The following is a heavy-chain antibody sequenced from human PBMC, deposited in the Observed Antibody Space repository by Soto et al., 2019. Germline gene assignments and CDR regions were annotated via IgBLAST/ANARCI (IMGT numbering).Heavy chain of an antibody. CDR3: ARYVRPLYDSSGYYRPNDDY. J-gene: IGHJ4*02. CDR2: IYYSGST. D-gene: IGHD3-22*01. V-gene: IGHV4-39*01. Sequence: PSETLSLTCTVSGVSISSSSYYWGWIRQPPGKGLEWIGSIYYSGSTYYNPSLKSRVTISVDTSKNQFSLKLSSVTAADTAVYYCARYVRPLYDSSGYYRPNDDYWGQGTLVTVSS. CDR1: GVSISSSSYY.